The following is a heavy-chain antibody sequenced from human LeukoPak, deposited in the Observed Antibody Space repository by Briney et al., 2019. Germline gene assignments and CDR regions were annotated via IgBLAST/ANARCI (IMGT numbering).Heavy chain of an antibody. Sequence: PGGSLRLSCAASGFTFSSYTMHWVRQAPGKGLEWVAVISHDGSNKYYADSVKGRFTISRDNSKNTLYLQMNSLRPEDTAVYYCARGIAVAGYRAFDIWGQGTMVTVSS. V-gene: IGHV3-30*04. CDR3: ARGIAVAGYRAFDI. J-gene: IGHJ3*02. D-gene: IGHD6-19*01. CDR1: GFTFSSYT. CDR2: ISHDGSNK.